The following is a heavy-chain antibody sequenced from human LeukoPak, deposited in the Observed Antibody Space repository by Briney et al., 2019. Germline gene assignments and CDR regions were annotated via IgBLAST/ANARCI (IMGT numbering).Heavy chain of an antibody. V-gene: IGHV4-61*02. CDR2: IYTSGST. Sequence: SETLSLTCTVSGDSISSGNYYWSWIRQPAGKGLEWIGRIYTSGSTNYSPSLNSRVTISVDTSKNQFSLKLSSVTAADTAVYYCPRAYYYDGSVSKDAFHIWAKGQWSPSHQ. J-gene: IGHJ3*02. CDR3: PRAYYYDGSVSKDAFHI. CDR1: GDSISSGNYY. D-gene: IGHD3-22*01.